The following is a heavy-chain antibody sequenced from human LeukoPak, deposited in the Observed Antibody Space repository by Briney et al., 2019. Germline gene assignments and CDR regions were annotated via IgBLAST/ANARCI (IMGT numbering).Heavy chain of an antibody. CDR2: IYPGDSDT. CDR1: GYSFTNYW. Sequence: GESLKISCKGSGYSFTNYWLAWVRQMPGQGLEWMGIIYPGDSDTRYSPSFQGQVTISADKSISTAYLQWSGLKASDTAMYYCARHLYSGLYNWFDPWGQGTLVTVSS. D-gene: IGHD1-26*01. J-gene: IGHJ5*02. V-gene: IGHV5-51*01. CDR3: ARHLYSGLYNWFDP.